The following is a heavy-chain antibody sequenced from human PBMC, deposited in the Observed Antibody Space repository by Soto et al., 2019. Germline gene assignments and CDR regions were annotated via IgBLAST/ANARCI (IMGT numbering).Heavy chain of an antibody. CDR3: ARGTYYYDSSGYYYVSYYYYGMDV. CDR1: GGTFSSYA. D-gene: IGHD3-22*01. CDR2: IIPIFGTA. Sequence: SVKVSCKASGGTFSSYAISWVRQAPGQGLEWMGGIIPIFGTANYAQKFQGRVTITADESTSTAYMELSSLRSEDTAVYYCARGTYYYDSSGYYYVSYYYYGMDVWGQGTTVTVSS. V-gene: IGHV1-69*13. J-gene: IGHJ6*02.